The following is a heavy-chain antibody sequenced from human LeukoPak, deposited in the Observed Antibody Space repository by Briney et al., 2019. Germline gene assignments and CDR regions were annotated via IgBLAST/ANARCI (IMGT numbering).Heavy chain of an antibody. CDR1: GFTFSSYA. V-gene: IGHV3-23*01. J-gene: IGHJ4*02. CDR2: IRSNVDGT. Sequence: GGSLRLSCAASGFTFSSYAMSWVRQAPGEGLEWVSLIRSNVDGTYYADSVKGRFTISRDNSKNTLYLHMNSLGAADTAVYYCAKAYSNAYPYYFDSWGQGTLVTVSS. D-gene: IGHD3-16*01. CDR3: AKAYSNAYPYYFDS.